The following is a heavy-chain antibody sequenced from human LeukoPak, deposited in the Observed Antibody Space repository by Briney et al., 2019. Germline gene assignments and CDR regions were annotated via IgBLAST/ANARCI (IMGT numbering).Heavy chain of an antibody. CDR1: GYTFTSYA. Sequence: ASVKVSCKASGYTFTSYAMNWVRQAPGQGLEWMGWINTNTGNPTYAQGFTGRFVFSLDTSVSTAYLQISSLKAEDTAVYYCARAAMNLDGYNWWYFDYWGQGTLVTVSS. CDR3: ARAAMNLDGYNWWYFDY. J-gene: IGHJ4*02. D-gene: IGHD5-24*01. CDR2: INTNTGNP. V-gene: IGHV7-4-1*02.